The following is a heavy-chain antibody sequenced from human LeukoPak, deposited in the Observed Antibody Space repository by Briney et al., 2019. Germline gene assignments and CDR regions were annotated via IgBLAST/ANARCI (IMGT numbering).Heavy chain of an antibody. Sequence: ASVKVSCKASGYTFTTDDINWVRQATGQGLEWMGWINPTSGKTSYAQKFQGRVTITSDTSTTTAQMELSSLGSEDTAVYYCARVRWLRLGVNEYYYYMDVCGKGTTVTVSS. CDR3: ARVRWLRLGVNEYYYYMDV. J-gene: IGHJ6*03. V-gene: IGHV1-8*02. CDR2: INPTSGKT. D-gene: IGHD5-12*01. CDR1: GYTFTTDD.